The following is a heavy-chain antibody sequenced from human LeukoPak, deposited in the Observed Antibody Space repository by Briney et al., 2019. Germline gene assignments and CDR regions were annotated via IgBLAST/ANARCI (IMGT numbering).Heavy chain of an antibody. D-gene: IGHD4-11*01. Sequence: GGSLRLSCAASGFTFDDYAMHWVRQAPGKGLEWVSGISWNSGSIGYADSVKGRFTISRDNAKNTLYLQMNSLRAEDTAVYYCARVLMTTVNWFDPWGQGTLVTVSS. J-gene: IGHJ5*02. CDR3: ARVLMTTVNWFDP. V-gene: IGHV3-9*01. CDR2: ISWNSGSI. CDR1: GFTFDDYA.